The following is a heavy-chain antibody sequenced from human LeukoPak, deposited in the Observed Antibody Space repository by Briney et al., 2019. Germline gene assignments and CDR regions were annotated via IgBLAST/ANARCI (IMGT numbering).Heavy chain of an antibody. V-gene: IGHV1-18*01. J-gene: IGHJ6*02. CDR1: GYTFTSYG. CDR2: ISAYNGNT. CDR3: ARVKTDYDYVWGSYRPLYGMDV. D-gene: IGHD3-16*02. Sequence: ASVKVSCKASGYTFTSYGISWVRQAPGQGLEWMGWISAYNGNTNYAQKLQGRVTMTTDTSTSTAYMELRSLRSDDTAVYYCARVKTDYDYVWGSYRPLYGMDVWGQGTTVTVSS.